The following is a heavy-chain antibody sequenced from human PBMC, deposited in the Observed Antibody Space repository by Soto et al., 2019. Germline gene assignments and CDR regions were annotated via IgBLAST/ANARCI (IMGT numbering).Heavy chain of an antibody. CDR3: ARSQTFAYYYGMDV. CDR1: GFTFSSYG. V-gene: IGHV3-30*03. J-gene: IGHJ6*02. Sequence: PGGSLRLSCAASGFTFSSYGMHWVRQAPGKGLEWVAVISYDGSNKYYADSVKGRFTISRENAKNSLYLQMNSLRAGDTAVYYCARSQTFAYYYGMDVWGQGTTVTVSS. CDR2: ISYDGSNK.